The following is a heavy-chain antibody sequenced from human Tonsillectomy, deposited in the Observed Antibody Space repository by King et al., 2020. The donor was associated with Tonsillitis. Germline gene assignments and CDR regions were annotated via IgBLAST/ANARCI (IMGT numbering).Heavy chain of an antibody. CDR3: ARDLDDFGRGFFYGMDV. D-gene: IGHD3-3*01. Sequence: VQLQESGPGLVKPSETLSLTCSVSGGSTNNYYWSWIRQPPGKGLEWIGYMYSGSTNYNPSIKSRVTITLNTSKNQFSLKWSSVTAADTAVYYCARDLDDFGRGFFYGMDVGGQGTAVTVSS. CDR1: GGSTNNYY. CDR2: MYSGST. J-gene: IGHJ6*02. V-gene: IGHV4-59*01.